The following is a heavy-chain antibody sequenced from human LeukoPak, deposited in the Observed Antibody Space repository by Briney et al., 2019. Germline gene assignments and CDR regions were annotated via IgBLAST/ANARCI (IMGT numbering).Heavy chain of an antibody. J-gene: IGHJ5*02. D-gene: IGHD1-1*01. CDR1: GFTFSSYW. Sequence: SGGYLRLSCAASGFTFSSYWMSWVRQAPGKGLEWVANIKQDGSEKYYVDSVKGRFTISRDNAKNSLYLQMNSLRAEDTAVYYCAREKLERRDNWFDPWGQGTLVTVSS. V-gene: IGHV3-7*03. CDR3: AREKLERRDNWFDP. CDR2: IKQDGSEK.